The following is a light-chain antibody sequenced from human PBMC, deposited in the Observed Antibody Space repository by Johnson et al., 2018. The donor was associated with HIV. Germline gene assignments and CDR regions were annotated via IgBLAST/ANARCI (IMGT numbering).Light chain of an antibody. CDR2: ENN. V-gene: IGLV1-51*02. CDR3: GTWDSSLSAHYV. CDR1: SSNIGNNY. J-gene: IGLJ1*01. Sequence: QSVLTQSPSVSAAPGQKVTISCSGTSSNIGNNYVSWYQQFPGTAPKLLIYENNKRPSRIPDRFSGSKSGTSATLGITGLQTGDEADYYCGTWDSSLSAHYVFGTGTKITVL.